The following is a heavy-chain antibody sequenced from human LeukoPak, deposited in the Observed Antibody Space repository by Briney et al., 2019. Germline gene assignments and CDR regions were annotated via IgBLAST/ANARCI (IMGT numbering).Heavy chain of an antibody. CDR2: IYYSGST. V-gene: IGHV4-39*01. CDR3: ARRRSNVAGTGIDY. CDR1: GGSISSSSYY. D-gene: IGHD6-19*01. Sequence: SETLSLTCTVSGGSISSSSYYWGWIRQPPGKGLEWIGSIYYSGSTYYNPSLKSRVTISVDTSKNQFSLKLSSVTAADTAVYYCARRRSNVAGTGIDYWGQGTLVTVSS. J-gene: IGHJ4*02.